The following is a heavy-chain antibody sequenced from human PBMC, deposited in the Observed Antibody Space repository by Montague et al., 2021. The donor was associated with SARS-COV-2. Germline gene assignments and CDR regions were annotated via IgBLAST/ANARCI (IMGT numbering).Heavy chain of an antibody. CDR3: VEIVGAADY. CDR2: IYYSGST. Sequence: SETLSLTCTVSGGSISSSSYYWGWIRQPPGTGLEWIGSIYYSGSTYYNLSLKSRVTISVDTSKNQFSLKLSSVTAADTAVYYCVEIVGAADYWGQGTLVTVSS. CDR1: GGSISSSSYY. J-gene: IGHJ4*02. D-gene: IGHD1-26*01. V-gene: IGHV4-39*01.